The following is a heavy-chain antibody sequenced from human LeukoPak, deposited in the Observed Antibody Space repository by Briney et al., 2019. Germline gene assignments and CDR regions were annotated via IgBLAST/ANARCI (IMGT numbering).Heavy chain of an antibody. J-gene: IGHJ3*02. CDR1: GGTISRHY. D-gene: IGHD1-26*01. CDR2: IDYSGST. V-gene: IGHV4-59*11. CDR3: ARDRRRDRLHAFDI. Sequence: PSETLSLTCTVSGGTISRHYWSWIRHPPGKGLEWIAYIDYSGSTNYNPSLKGRLTISLDASNNQFSLKLSSVTAADTALYYCARDRRRDRLHAFDIWGQGTMVTVSS.